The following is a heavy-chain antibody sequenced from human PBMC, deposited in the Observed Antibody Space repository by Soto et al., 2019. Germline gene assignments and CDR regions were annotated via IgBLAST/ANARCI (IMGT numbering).Heavy chain of an antibody. J-gene: IGHJ4*02. Sequence: GGSLRLSCVASGFTFSSYWMHWVRRTPGQGLVWVAHTDSDGRNKTYADSVKGRFTISRDNSKNTLDLQMNSLRVEDTAVFYCAQDTYYHDTSGYYTFDYWGQGALVT. CDR3: AQDTYYHDTSGYYTFDY. D-gene: IGHD3-22*01. V-gene: IGHV3-74*01. CDR1: GFTFSSYW. CDR2: TDSDGRNK.